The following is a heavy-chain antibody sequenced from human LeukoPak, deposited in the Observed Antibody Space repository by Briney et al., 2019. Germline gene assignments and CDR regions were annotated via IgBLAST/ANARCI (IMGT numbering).Heavy chain of an antibody. CDR3: AKDRDSSGLDGFDI. D-gene: IGHD3-22*01. CDR1: GFTVSIYG. V-gene: IGHV3-30*18. Sequence: GGPLRLSCAASGFTVSIYGMHWVRQAPGKGLEWVAVISYDGSNKYYADSVKGRFTISRDNSKNTLYLQMNSLRAEDTAVYYCAKDRDSSGLDGFDIWGQGTMVTVSS. CDR2: ISYDGSNK. J-gene: IGHJ3*02.